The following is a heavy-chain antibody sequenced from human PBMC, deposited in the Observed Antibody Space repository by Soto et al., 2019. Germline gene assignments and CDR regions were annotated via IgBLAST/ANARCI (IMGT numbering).Heavy chain of an antibody. Sequence: QVQLVESGGGLVKPEGSLRLSCAASGFTFSDYYMTWIRQAPGKGLECISYISKSASTIKYAESVKGRFTISRDNAKNSLSLQMNSLRAEDTAVYYCARVGCSGNFCYDGLDVWGQGTAVTVSS. J-gene: IGHJ6*02. D-gene: IGHD3-22*01. CDR2: ISKSASTI. V-gene: IGHV3-11*01. CDR3: ARVGCSGNFCYDGLDV. CDR1: GFTFSDYY.